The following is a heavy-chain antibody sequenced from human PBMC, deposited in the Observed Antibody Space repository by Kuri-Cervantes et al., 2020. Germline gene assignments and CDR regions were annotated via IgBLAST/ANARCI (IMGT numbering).Heavy chain of an antibody. D-gene: IGHD5-12*01. V-gene: IGHV2-5*08. CDR3: AHSNNSGYTFDY. CDR1: GGSISSYYW. Sequence: TLSLTCTVSGGSISSYYWSWIRQPPGKALEWLALIYWDDDKRYSPSLKSRLTITKDTSENQVVLTMTNMDPVDTATYYCAHSNNSGYTFDYWGQGTLVTVSS. CDR2: IYWDDDK. J-gene: IGHJ4*02.